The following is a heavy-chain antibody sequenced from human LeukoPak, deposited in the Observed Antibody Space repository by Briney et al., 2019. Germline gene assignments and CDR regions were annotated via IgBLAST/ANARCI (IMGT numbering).Heavy chain of an antibody. Sequence: GGFLRLSCAASGFTFSNYGMHWVRQAPGKGLEWVAVISYDGSNKYYTDSVKGRFTISRDNSKNTLYLQMNSLRAEDTAVYYCAKDRTAGYDGLVDYWGQGTLVTVSS. CDR2: ISYDGSNK. CDR1: GFTFSNYG. V-gene: IGHV3-30*18. J-gene: IGHJ4*02. D-gene: IGHD5-12*01. CDR3: AKDRTAGYDGLVDY.